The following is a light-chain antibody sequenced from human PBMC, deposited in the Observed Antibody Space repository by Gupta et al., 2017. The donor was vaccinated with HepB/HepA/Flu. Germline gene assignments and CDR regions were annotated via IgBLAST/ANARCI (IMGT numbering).Light chain of an antibody. CDR3: QQTDSAPWT. Sequence: DIQVTQSPPSLSASVGDRITITCRAGQSIRAYLNWYQQRPGKAPNLLIYGASNLQTGVPSRFSGSGSGTEFTLTISRLQPEDFATYCCQQTDSAPWTFGLGTKVDMK. CDR2: GAS. V-gene: IGKV1-39*01. CDR1: QSIRAY. J-gene: IGKJ1*01.